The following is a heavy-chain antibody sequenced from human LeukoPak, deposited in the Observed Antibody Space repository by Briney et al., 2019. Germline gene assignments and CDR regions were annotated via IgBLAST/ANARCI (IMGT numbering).Heavy chain of an antibody. CDR1: GFTFSSYS. Sequence: PGGSLRLSCAASGFTFSSYSMNWVRQAPGKGLERVSAISSSSSYIYYAESVKGRFTISRDNAKNSLYLQMNSLRAEDTAVYYCARVYCSGGSCYLGFDYWGQGTLVTVSS. J-gene: IGHJ4*02. CDR2: ISSSSSYI. CDR3: ARVYCSGGSCYLGFDY. D-gene: IGHD2-15*01. V-gene: IGHV3-21*01.